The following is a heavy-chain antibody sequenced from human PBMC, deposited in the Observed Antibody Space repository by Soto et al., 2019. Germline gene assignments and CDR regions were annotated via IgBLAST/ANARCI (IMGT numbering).Heavy chain of an antibody. CDR3: ARVHVMVVAGSTFDY. CDR1: GYSIRSGSY. D-gene: IGHD6-19*01. V-gene: IGHV4-38-2*02. J-gene: IGHJ4*01. CDR2: IYHGGTT. Sequence: SETLSLTCTVSGYSIRSGSYWAWIRQPPGKGPEWIASIYHGGTTFYNPSLKSRITISVDTSNNQFSLKLTSVTAADTAVYYCARVHVMVVAGSTFDYWGHGTLVT.